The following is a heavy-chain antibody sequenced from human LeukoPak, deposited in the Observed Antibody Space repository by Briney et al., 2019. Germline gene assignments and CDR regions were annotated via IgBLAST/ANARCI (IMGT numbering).Heavy chain of an antibody. CDR1: GFTLSSHD. V-gene: IGHV3-13*01. D-gene: IGHD2-8*01. CDR2: INVAGNT. J-gene: IGHJ2*01. CDR3: AREPDVYGSWYFDL. Sequence: GGSLRLSCAASGFTLSSHDVHWVRQVPGKGLEWISAINVAGNTHYSDSVKGRFSVSRDDAKNSVHLQMTSLRAGDTVVYHYAREPDVYGSWYFDLWGRGTQVTVSS.